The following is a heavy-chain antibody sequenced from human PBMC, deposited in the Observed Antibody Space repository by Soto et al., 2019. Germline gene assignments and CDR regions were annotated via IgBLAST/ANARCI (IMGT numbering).Heavy chain of an antibody. Sequence: GGSLRLSCAASGFTFSSYAMSWVRQAPGKGLEWVSAISGSGGSTYYADSVKGRFTISRDNSKNTLYLQMNSLRAEDTAVYYCAKTSSSWFDRNWFDPWGQGTLVTVSS. CDR1: GFTFSSYA. D-gene: IGHD6-13*01. CDR3: AKTSSSWFDRNWFDP. CDR2: ISGSGGST. J-gene: IGHJ5*02. V-gene: IGHV3-23*01.